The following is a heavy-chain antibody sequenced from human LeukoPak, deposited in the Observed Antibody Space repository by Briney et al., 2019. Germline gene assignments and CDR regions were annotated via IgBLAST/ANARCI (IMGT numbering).Heavy chain of an antibody. Sequence: ASVKVSCKASGGTFSSYAISWVRQAPGQGLEWMGGIIPIFGTANYAQKFQGRVTITADESTSTAYMEPSSLRSEDTAVYYCARGSGVTMIVDSFDYWGQGTLVTVSS. CDR2: IIPIFGTA. V-gene: IGHV1-69*13. CDR3: ARGSGVTMIVDSFDY. D-gene: IGHD3-22*01. CDR1: GGTFSSYA. J-gene: IGHJ4*02.